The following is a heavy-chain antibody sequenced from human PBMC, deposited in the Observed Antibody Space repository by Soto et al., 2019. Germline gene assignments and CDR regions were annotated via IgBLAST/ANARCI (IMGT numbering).Heavy chain of an antibody. CDR2: IDWDDDK. CDR1: GFSLSTSGMC. Sequence: SGPTGEPTQTLTLTCTFSGFSLSTSGMCVSWIRQPPGKALEWLALIDWDDDKYYSTSLKTRLTISKDTSKNQVVLTMTNMDPVDTATYYCARISGDGYNFDYWGQGTLVTVSS. V-gene: IGHV2-70*01. D-gene: IGHD5-12*01. CDR3: ARISGDGYNFDY. J-gene: IGHJ4*02.